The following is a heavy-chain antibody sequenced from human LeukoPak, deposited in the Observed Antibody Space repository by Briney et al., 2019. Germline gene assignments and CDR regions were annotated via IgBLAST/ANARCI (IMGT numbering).Heavy chain of an antibody. CDR2: ISSSSSYI. D-gene: IGHD3-3*01. V-gene: IGHV3-21*01. Sequence: GGSLRLSCAASGFTFSSYSMNWVRQAPGKGLEWVSSISSSSSYIYYADSVKGRFTISRDNAKNSLYLQMNSLRAEDTAVYYCARAYYDFWSGSAYDALDIWGQGTMVTVSS. CDR1: GFTFSSYS. J-gene: IGHJ3*02. CDR3: ARAYYDFWSGSAYDALDI.